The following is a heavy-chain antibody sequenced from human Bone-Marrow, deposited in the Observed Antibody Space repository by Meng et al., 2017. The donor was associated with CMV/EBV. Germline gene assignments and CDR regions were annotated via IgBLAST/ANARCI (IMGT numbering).Heavy chain of an antibody. J-gene: IGHJ6*02. CDR3: AKGYPGYYYGMDV. V-gene: IGHV3-9*03. CDR1: GFTFDDYA. D-gene: IGHD1-1*01. Sequence: YLKISWPASGFTFDDYAMHWVRQAPGKGVEWVSGISWDSRSIGYADSVKGRFTISRDNAKSSLYLKMNSLRPEDMGLYYCAKGYPGYYYGMDVWGQGTTVTGSS. CDR2: ISWDSRSI.